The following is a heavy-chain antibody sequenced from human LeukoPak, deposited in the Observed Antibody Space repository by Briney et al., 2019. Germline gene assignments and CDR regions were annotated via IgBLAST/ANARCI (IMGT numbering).Heavy chain of an antibody. CDR1: GFTFSSYW. D-gene: IGHD3-3*01. CDR2: INTDGTTT. J-gene: IGHJ5*02. V-gene: IGHV3-74*01. CDR3: ASQDFWSGYHNWLDP. Sequence: PGGSLRLSCAASGFTFSSYWVFWVRQAPGKGLVWVSRINTDGTTTNYADSVKGRFTISRDNAKNTLYLQMNSLGAEDAAVYYCASQDFWSGYHNWLDPWGQGTLVTVSS.